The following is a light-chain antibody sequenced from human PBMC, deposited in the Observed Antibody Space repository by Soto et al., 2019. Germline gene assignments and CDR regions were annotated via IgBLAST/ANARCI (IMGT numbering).Light chain of an antibody. Sequence: QSVLTQPPSASRTPGQRVTISCSGSSSNIGSNYVYWYQQLPGTAPKLLIYRNSQRPSGVPDRFSGSNSGTSASLAISGLRSEDEADYYCAAWDDSLSGVVFGGGTKLTV. V-gene: IGLV1-47*01. CDR3: AAWDDSLSGVV. J-gene: IGLJ2*01. CDR1: SSNIGSNY. CDR2: RNS.